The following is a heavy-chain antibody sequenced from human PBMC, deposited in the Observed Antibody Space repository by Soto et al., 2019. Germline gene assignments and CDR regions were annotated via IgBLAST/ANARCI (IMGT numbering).Heavy chain of an antibody. Sequence: EVQLLESGGGLGQPGGSLRLSCAASGFTFSSYAMSWVRQAPGKGLEWVTGISGSGGSTYYADSVKGRFTISRDNAKNSLYLQMHSLRDEDTAVYYCARGGVATIFGDSWGQGTLVTVSS. CDR2: ISGSGGST. CDR3: ARGGVATIFGDS. D-gene: IGHD5-12*01. J-gene: IGHJ4*02. V-gene: IGHV3-23*01. CDR1: GFTFSSYA.